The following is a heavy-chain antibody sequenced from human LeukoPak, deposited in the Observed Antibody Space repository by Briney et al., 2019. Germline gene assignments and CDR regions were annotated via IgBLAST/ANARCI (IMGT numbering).Heavy chain of an antibody. Sequence: SETLSLTCAVYGGSFSGYCWSWIRQPPGKGLEWIGSIYHTGSTYYNLSLKSRVTISVDTSKNQFSLKLSSVTAADTAVYYCAREGQVVEGTMSDYWGQGTLVTVSS. CDR2: IYHTGST. V-gene: IGHV4-34*01. D-gene: IGHD3-22*01. CDR1: GGSFSGYC. CDR3: AREGQVVEGTMSDY. J-gene: IGHJ4*02.